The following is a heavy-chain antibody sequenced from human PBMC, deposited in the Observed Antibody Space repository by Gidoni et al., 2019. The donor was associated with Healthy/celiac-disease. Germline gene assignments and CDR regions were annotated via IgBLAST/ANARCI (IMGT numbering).Heavy chain of an antibody. D-gene: IGHD3-10*01. CDR3: ARGLWFGELFVYFDY. J-gene: IGHJ4*02. CDR2: IYTSGST. CDR1: GGSISSYY. Sequence: QVQLQESGPGLVKPSETLSLTCTVSGGSISSYYWSWIRQPAGKGLEWIGRIYTSGSTNYNPSLKSRVTMSVDTSKNQFSLKLSSVTAADTAAYYCARGLWFGELFVYFDYWGQGTLVTVSS. V-gene: IGHV4-4*07.